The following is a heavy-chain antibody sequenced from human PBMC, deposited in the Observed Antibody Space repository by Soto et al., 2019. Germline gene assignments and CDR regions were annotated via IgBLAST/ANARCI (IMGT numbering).Heavy chain of an antibody. V-gene: IGHV3-23*01. Sequence: PWGSLRLSCDASGFTFSDYAMSWVRQSPGKGLEWASGISGVGGSTYYPDSVKGRFTISRDNSRNTVYLQMNNLTADDTAVYYCAKQRVGSSWYRDFDLWGQGTLVTVSS. CDR1: GFTFSDYA. CDR3: AKQRVGSSWYRDFDL. D-gene: IGHD6-13*01. CDR2: ISGVGGST. J-gene: IGHJ4*02.